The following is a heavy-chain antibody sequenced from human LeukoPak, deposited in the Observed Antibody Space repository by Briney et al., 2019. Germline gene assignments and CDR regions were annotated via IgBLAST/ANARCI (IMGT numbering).Heavy chain of an antibody. J-gene: IGHJ6*02. Sequence: ASVKVSCKASGYTFTGHYIYWVRQAPGQGLQWMGWFNANNCGTNYAQKFQGRVTMARETSISTAYMELSRLTSDDTAVYYCARGGTFYYNSSGYYDYYYYGMDVWGQGNTVTVSS. D-gene: IGHD3-22*01. CDR2: FNANNCGT. CDR1: GYTFTGHY. V-gene: IGHV1-2*02. CDR3: ARGGTFYYNSSGYYDYYYYGMDV.